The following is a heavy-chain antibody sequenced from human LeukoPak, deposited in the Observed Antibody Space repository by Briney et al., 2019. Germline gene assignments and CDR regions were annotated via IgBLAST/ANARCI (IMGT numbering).Heavy chain of an antibody. CDR3: ARDSDAGLRDAFDI. V-gene: IGHV4-31*03. D-gene: IGHD4-17*01. CDR2: IYYSGST. J-gene: IGHJ3*02. Sequence: SQTLSLTCTVSGGSISSGGYYWSWIRQHPGKGLEWIGYIYYSGSTYYNPSLKSRVTISVDTSKNQFSLKLSSVTAADTAVYYGARDSDAGLRDAFDIWGQGTMVTVSS. CDR1: GGSISSGGYY.